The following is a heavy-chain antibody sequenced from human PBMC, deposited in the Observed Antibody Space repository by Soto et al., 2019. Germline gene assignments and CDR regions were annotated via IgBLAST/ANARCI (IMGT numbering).Heavy chain of an antibody. Sequence: QVQLVQSGAEVKEPGASVKISCKTSGYTFSNYGVTWVRQAPGQGLEWIGCNTDYAQKFQGTVTMTRDTSTSTAYLEVRSLKSDDTAVYYCARGGPYIDGGSWNYYFDYWGQGTLVTVSS. CDR2: NT. D-gene: IGHD1-7*01. V-gene: IGHV1-18*01. J-gene: IGHJ4*02. CDR3: ARGGPYIDGGSWNYYFDY. CDR1: GYTFSNYG.